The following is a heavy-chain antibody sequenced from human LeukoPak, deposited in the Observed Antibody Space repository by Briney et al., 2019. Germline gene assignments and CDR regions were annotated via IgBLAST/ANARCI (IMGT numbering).Heavy chain of an antibody. J-gene: IGHJ6*03. V-gene: IGHV3-23*01. D-gene: IGHD6-13*01. CDR3: ARHSDGSRWGHSYFYYMDV. CDR1: GFTVSNVA. CDR2: IMSNGVST. Sequence: GGSLRLSCAASGFTVSNVAMSWARQAPGKGLEWVSAIMSNGVSTYYTDFVKGRVTISRDTSMNTVFLQMISLRDDDTAVYYCARHSDGSRWGHSYFYYMDVWGKGTTVTVSS.